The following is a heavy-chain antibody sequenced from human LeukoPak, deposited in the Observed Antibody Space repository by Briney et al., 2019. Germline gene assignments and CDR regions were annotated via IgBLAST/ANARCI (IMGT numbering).Heavy chain of an antibody. J-gene: IGHJ4*02. V-gene: IGHV1-2*02. CDR3: ARRSSSAWDYFDY. Sequence: ASVKVSCKASEYTFTAYYMHWVRQAPGQGLEWMGWINPNSGDTNYAEKFQGRVTMTRDTSITTAYMELSRLRSDDTAVYYCARRSSSAWDYFDYWGRGTLVTVSS. CDR1: EYTFTAYY. D-gene: IGHD6-19*01. CDR2: INPNSGDT.